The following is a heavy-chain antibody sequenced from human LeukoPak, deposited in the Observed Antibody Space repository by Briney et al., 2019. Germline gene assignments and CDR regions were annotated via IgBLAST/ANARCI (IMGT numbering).Heavy chain of an antibody. Sequence: GASVKVSCKASGYTFTGYYMHWVRQAPGQGLEWMGWINPNSGGTNYAQKFQGRVTMTRDTSISTAYMELSRLRSDDTAVYYCARGCSSTSCYEGEGWFGPWGQGTLVTVSS. D-gene: IGHD2-2*01. CDR1: GYTFTGYY. CDR2: INPNSGGT. CDR3: ARGCSSTSCYEGEGWFGP. V-gene: IGHV1-2*02. J-gene: IGHJ5*02.